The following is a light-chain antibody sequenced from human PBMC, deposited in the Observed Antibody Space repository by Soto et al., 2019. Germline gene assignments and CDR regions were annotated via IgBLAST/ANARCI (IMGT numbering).Light chain of an antibody. CDR1: SSDVGGYNY. V-gene: IGLV2-14*03. J-gene: IGLJ1*01. CDR2: DVT. Sequence: QSVLTQPASVSGSPVHSITISCAGTSSDVGGYNYVSWYQQLPGKAPQLVIYDVTHRPSGVSDRFSGSRSGNTASLTISGLQAEDEADYYCTSFTSGSTPYVLGTGTKVTVL. CDR3: TSFTSGSTPYV.